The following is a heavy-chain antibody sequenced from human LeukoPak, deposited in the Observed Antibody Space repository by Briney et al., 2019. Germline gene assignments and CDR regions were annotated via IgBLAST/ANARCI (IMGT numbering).Heavy chain of an antibody. CDR2: IYYGGST. CDR1: GGSISSGDYY. V-gene: IGHV4-30-4*01. J-gene: IGHJ5*02. D-gene: IGHD2-2*01. Sequence: SQTLSLTCTVSGGSISSGDYYWSWFRQPPGKGLEWIGYIYYGGSTYYNPSLKSRVTISVDMSKNQFSLKLSSVTAADTAVYYCARGDLGYCSSTSCYGLDPWGQGTLVTVSS. CDR3: ARGDLGYCSSTSCYGLDP.